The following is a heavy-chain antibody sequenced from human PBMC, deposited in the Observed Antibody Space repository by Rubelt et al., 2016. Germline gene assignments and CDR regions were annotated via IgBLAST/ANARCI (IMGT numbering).Heavy chain of an antibody. D-gene: IGHD3-16*01. Sequence: GKGLEWVAVMSYDGGNQYYGDSVKGRFIISRDNSKNTLYLQMNSLRAEDTAVYYCARGSYGNGGDYWGQGTLVTVSS. CDR3: ARGSYGNGGDY. J-gene: IGHJ4*02. V-gene: IGHV3-30*03. CDR2: MSYDGGNQ.